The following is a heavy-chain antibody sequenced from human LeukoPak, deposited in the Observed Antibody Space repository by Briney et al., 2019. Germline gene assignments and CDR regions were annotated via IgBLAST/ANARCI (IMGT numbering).Heavy chain of an antibody. Sequence: SETLSLTCTVSGGSISNYYWSWIRQPPGKGLEWIGYIYYSGSTNYNPSLKSRVTISVDTSKNQFSLMLSSVTAADTAVYYCARGRRAAAACYDPWGQGTLVTVSS. CDR3: ARGRRAAAACYDP. CDR1: GGSISNYY. CDR2: IYYSGST. J-gene: IGHJ5*02. V-gene: IGHV4-59*12. D-gene: IGHD6-13*01.